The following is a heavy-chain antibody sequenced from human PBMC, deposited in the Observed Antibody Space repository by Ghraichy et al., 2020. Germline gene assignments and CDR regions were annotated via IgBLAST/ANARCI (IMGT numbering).Heavy chain of an antibody. CDR3: ARHRHFNFDS. V-gene: IGHV3-7*01. J-gene: IGHJ4*02. Sequence: GESLNISCVASGFTFSDYWVTWVRQAPGKGLEWVANVRQDESTSDYVDSVKGRFIFSRDNARNSLFLQMNNLRVEDTAVYYCARHRHFNFDSWGQGTLVTVSS. CDR2: VRQDESTS. CDR1: GFTFSDYW. D-gene: IGHD3-3*02.